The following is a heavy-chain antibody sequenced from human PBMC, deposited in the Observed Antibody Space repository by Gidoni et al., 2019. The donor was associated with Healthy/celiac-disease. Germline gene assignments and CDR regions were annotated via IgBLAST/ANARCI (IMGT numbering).Heavy chain of an antibody. J-gene: IGHJ4*02. V-gene: IGHV3-23*01. CDR1: GFTFSSYA. Sequence: EVQLLESGGGLVQPGGSLRLSCAASGFTFSSYAMSWVRQAPGKGLEWVSAISVSGGSTYYADSVKGRFTISRDNSKHTLYLQMNSLRAEDTAVYYCAKDGLGDPRKTYYFDYWGQGTLVTVSS. D-gene: IGHD3-16*01. CDR3: AKDGLGDPRKTYYFDY. CDR2: ISVSGGST.